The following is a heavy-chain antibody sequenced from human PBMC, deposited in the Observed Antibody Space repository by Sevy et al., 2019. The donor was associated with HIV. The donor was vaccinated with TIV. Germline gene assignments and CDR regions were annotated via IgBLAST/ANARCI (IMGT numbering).Heavy chain of an antibody. CDR3: VRAITGAGSF. CDR2: INQDRSVK. Sequence: GGSQRLSCAASGFTLNSYWMSWVRQAPGKGLEWVANINQDRSVKYYVDSVKGRFTISRDNARNSLYLRMNSLRAEDTALYYCVRAITGAGSFWGQGTLVTVSS. V-gene: IGHV3-7*01. CDR1: GFTLNSYW. J-gene: IGHJ4*02. D-gene: IGHD6-13*01.